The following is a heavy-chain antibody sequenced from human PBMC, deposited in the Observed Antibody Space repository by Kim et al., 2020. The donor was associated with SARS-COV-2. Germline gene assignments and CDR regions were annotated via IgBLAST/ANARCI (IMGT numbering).Heavy chain of an antibody. CDR3: AKDIKAARSIFGWWFDP. D-gene: IGHD6-6*01. Sequence: KGRFTISRDNAKNSRYLQMNSLRAEDTALYYCAKDIKAARSIFGWWFDPWGQGTLVTVSS. V-gene: IGHV3-9*01. J-gene: IGHJ5*02.